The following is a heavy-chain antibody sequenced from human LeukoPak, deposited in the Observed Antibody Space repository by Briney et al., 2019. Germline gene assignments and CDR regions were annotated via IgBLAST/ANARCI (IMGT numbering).Heavy chain of an antibody. V-gene: IGHV1-18*01. Sequence: ASVKVSCKASGYTFTSHGFSWVRQAPGQGLKWMGWISGYNGNTNYAQKFQGRVILTIDTPTSTAYMELRSLKSDDTAVYYCARGETADGYKAEDYWGQGTLVTVSS. CDR2: ISGYNGNT. CDR3: ARGETADGYKAEDY. J-gene: IGHJ4*02. CDR1: GYTFTSHG. D-gene: IGHD5-18*01.